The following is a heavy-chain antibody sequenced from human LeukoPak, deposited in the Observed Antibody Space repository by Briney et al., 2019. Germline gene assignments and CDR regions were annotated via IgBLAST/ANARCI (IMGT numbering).Heavy chain of an antibody. J-gene: IGHJ4*02. CDR2: IIPIFGTA. V-gene: IGHV1-69*05. D-gene: IGHD3-22*01. Sequence: ASVKVSCKASGGTFSSYAISWVRQAPGQGLEWMGGIIPIFGTANYAQKFQGRVTITTDESTSTAYMELSSLRSEDTAVYYCARVYYDSSGYYEPLDYWGQGTLVTVSS. CDR1: GGTFSSYA. CDR3: ARVYYDSSGYYEPLDY.